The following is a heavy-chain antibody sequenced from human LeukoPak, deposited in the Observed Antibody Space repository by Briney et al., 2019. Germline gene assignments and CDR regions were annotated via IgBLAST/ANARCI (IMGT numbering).Heavy chain of an antibody. J-gene: IGHJ3*02. D-gene: IGHD2-21*01. Sequence: AGGSLRLSXAASGFTFSSYSMNWVRQAPGKGVEWVSYISSSSSTIYYADSVKGRFTISRDNAKNSLYLQMNSLRAEDTAVYYCARDIPKLDAFDIWGQGTMVPVSS. CDR2: ISSSSSTI. CDR1: GFTFSSYS. CDR3: ARDIPKLDAFDI. V-gene: IGHV3-48*01.